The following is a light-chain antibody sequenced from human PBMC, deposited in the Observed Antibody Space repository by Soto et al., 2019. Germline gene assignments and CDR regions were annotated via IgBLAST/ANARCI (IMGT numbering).Light chain of an antibody. J-gene: IGKJ1*01. Sequence: DIVMTQSPDSLAVSLGERATINCKSSQSVLYSSNNKNYLTWYQQKPGQPPKVLIYWASTRESGVPDRFSGSGYGTDFTLTISSLQAEDVAVYYCQQYFSTPPWTFGQGTKVEIK. CDR2: WAS. V-gene: IGKV4-1*01. CDR3: QQYFSTPPWT. CDR1: QSVLYSSNNKNY.